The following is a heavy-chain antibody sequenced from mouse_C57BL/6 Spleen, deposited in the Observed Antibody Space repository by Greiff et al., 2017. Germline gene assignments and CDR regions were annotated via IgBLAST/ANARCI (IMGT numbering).Heavy chain of an antibody. CDR1: GYAFTNYL. CDR2: INPGSGGT. Sequence: QVQLQQSGAELVRPGTSVKVSCKASGYAFTNYLIEWVKQRPGQGLEWIGVINPGSGGTNYNEKFKGKATLTADKSSSTAYLQLSSLTSEDSAVYFCARKGLRRYYFDDGGQGTTRTVSS. CDR3: ARKGLRRYYFDD. D-gene: IGHD2-12*01. V-gene: IGHV1-54*01. J-gene: IGHJ2*01.